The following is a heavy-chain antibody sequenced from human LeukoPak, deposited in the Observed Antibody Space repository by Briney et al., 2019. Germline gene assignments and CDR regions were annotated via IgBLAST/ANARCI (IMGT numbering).Heavy chain of an antibody. CDR1: GGSISTYY. J-gene: IGHJ4*02. CDR3: ARHGGSLGYFDY. V-gene: IGHV4-59*08. Sequence: SETLSLTCSVSGGSISTYYWSWIRQTQGKGLEWTGYVFYSGTTNYNPSLKGRVTISSDTSKNQFSLNLRSVNVADTAIYYCARHGGSLGYFDYWGQGTLVTVSS. D-gene: IGHD1-26*01. CDR2: VFYSGTT.